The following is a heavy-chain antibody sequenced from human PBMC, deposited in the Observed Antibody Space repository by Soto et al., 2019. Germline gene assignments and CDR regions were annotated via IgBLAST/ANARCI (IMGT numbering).Heavy chain of an antibody. D-gene: IGHD6-13*01. V-gene: IGHV1-18*01. J-gene: IGHJ6*02. Sequence: QVQLVQSGAEVKKPGASVKVSCKASGYTFTSYGISWVRQAPGQGLEWMGWISAYNGNTNYAQKLQGRVTMTTDTSTSTDYMELRSLRSDDTAVYYCARDSQTLSSWTTIDYYYGRDVWGQGTTVTVSS. CDR3: ARDSQTLSSWTTIDYYYGRDV. CDR1: GYTFTSYG. CDR2: ISAYNGNT.